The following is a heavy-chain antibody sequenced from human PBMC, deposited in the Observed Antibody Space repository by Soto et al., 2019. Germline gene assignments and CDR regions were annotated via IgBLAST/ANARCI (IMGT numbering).Heavy chain of an antibody. CDR1: GFSLKTIGVR. V-gene: IGHV2-5*02. CDR3: ARSTSENFWSGPFDY. Sequence: QITLKESGPTLVRPTQTLTLTCSFSGFSLKTIGVRVGWIRQPPGNALEWLALTYWDDDQRYSPSLKTRLTVTKDSSKHQVVLAMTNMAAVDTGRDYCARSTSENFWSGPFDYWGPGIVVTVSS. J-gene: IGHJ4*02. CDR2: TYWDDDQ. D-gene: IGHD3-3*01.